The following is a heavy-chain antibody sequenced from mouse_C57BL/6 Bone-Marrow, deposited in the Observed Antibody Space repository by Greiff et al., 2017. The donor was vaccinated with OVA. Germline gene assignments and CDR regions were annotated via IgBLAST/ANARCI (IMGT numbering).Heavy chain of an antibody. CDR2: LHPSDSDT. D-gene: IGHD6-1*01. V-gene: IGHV1-74*01. CDR1: GYTFTSYW. J-gene: IGHJ3*01. Sequence: QVQLQQPGAELVKPGASVKVSCKASGYTFTSYWMHWVKQRPGQGLEWIGRLHPSDSDTNFNQKFKGKATLTVDKSSSTAYMQLSSLTSEDSAVYYCAIPLPPWFAYWGQGTLVTVSA. CDR3: AIPLPPWFAY.